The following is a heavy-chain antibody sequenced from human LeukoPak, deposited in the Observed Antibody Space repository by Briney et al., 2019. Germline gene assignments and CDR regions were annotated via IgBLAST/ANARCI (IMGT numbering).Heavy chain of an antibody. CDR2: ISDDGRSK. CDR1: GFSFISYG. D-gene: IGHD4-17*01. J-gene: IGHJ4*02. V-gene: IGHV3-30*18. CDR3: AKRPSDYGDYVSYFDY. Sequence: GGSLRLSCAASGFSFISYGMHWVRQAPGKGLEWVGVISDDGRSKDYADSVKGRFTISRDNSKDTLYLQMNSLRDEDTAVSYCAKRPSDYGDYVSYFDYWGQGTLVTVSS.